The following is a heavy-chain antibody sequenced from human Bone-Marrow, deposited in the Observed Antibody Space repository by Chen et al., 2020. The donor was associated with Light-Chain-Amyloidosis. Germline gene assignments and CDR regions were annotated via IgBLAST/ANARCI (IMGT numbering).Heavy chain of an antibody. CDR2: IYPDDSDA. Sequence: EVQLEQSGPEVKKPGESLKISCKGSGYTFPNYWIGWVLQMPVKGLEWMGVIYPDDSDARYSPSVEGQITISADKSITTAYLQWRSLKASDTAMYYCARRRDGYNFDYCGQGTLVTVSS. CDR1: GYTFPNYW. D-gene: IGHD5-12*01. CDR3: ARRRDGYNFDY. J-gene: IGHJ4*02. V-gene: IGHV5-51*01.